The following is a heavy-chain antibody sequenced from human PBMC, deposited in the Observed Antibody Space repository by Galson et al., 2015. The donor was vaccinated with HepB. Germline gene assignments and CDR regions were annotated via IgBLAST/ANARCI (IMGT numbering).Heavy chain of an antibody. Sequence: SLRLSCAASGFTFSSYGMHWVRQAPGKGLEWVAVIWYDGSNKYYADSMKGRFTISRDNSKNTLYLQMNSLRAEDTAVYYCARSPFVVVIAEYYFDYWGQGTLVTVSS. V-gene: IGHV3-33*01. D-gene: IGHD2-21*01. J-gene: IGHJ4*02. CDR2: IWYDGSNK. CDR1: GFTFSSYG. CDR3: ARSPFVVVIAEYYFDY.